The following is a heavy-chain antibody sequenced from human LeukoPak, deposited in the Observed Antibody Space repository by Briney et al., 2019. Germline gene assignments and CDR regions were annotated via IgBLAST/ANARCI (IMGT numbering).Heavy chain of an antibody. CDR1: GGSISITRYY. CDR3: ARQSDYYDSGKEGYFDY. Sequence: SETLSLTCTVSGGSISITRYYWVWIRQPPGEGLDWIGSVYYSGSTLYNASLKSRVTTSVDTSKNQFSLKLSSVTAADTAVYYCARQSDYYDSGKEGYFDYWGQGTLVTVSS. V-gene: IGHV4-39*01. D-gene: IGHD3-10*01. CDR2: VYYSGST. J-gene: IGHJ4*02.